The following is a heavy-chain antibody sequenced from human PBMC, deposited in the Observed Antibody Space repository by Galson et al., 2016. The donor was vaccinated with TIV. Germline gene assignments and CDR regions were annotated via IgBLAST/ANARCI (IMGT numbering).Heavy chain of an antibody. CDR3: AREFADYYFDF. J-gene: IGHJ4*02. Sequence: SLRLSCAASGFTFASYGMHWVRQAPGKGLEWVAAIWFDGSNIHYADSVKGRFTISRDNPKNTGYMHMNSLRAEDTAVYFCAREFADYYFDFWGQGTLVTVSS. CDR1: GFTFASYG. V-gene: IGHV3-33*01. D-gene: IGHD2-21*02. CDR2: IWFDGSNI.